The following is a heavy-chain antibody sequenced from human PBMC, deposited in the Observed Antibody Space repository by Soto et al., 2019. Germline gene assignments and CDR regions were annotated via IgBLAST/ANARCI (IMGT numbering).Heavy chain of an antibody. J-gene: IGHJ2*01. Sequence: EVQLVQSGAEVKKPGESLKISCKASGYSFTSYWIAWVRQMPGKGLEWMGIIYPGDSNIRYSPSFQGQVTISADKSIRTASLQWSSLKASDTAMYYCARDGYFDLWGRGTLVTVSS. V-gene: IGHV5-51*03. CDR3: ARDGYFDL. CDR1: GYSFTSYW. CDR2: IYPGDSNI.